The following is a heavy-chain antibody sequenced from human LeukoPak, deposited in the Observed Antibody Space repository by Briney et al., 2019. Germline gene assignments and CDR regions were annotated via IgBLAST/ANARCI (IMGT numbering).Heavy chain of an antibody. Sequence: SETLSLTCAVYGGSLSGYYWSWIRQPPGKGLEWIGEINHSGSTNYNPSLKSRVTISVDTSKNQFSLKLSSVTAADTAVYYCARGSIAAARWFDPWGQGTLVTVSS. V-gene: IGHV4-34*01. CDR3: ARGSIAAARWFDP. CDR1: GGSLSGYY. J-gene: IGHJ5*02. CDR2: INHSGST. D-gene: IGHD6-13*01.